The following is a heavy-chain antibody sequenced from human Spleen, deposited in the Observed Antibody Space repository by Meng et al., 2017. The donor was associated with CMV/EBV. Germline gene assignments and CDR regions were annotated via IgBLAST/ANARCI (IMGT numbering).Heavy chain of an antibody. CDR3: ARGTYYYGSGRGWFDP. CDR2: INHSGST. D-gene: IGHD3-10*01. Sequence: QLLTWGARLLNPSEPLSPTCAVYGGSFSGYYWSWIRQPPGKGLEWIGEINHSGSTNYNPSLKSRVTISVDTSKNQFSLKLSSVTAADTAVYYCARGTYYYGSGRGWFDPWGQGTLVTVSS. CDR1: GGSFSGYY. J-gene: IGHJ5*02. V-gene: IGHV4-34*01.